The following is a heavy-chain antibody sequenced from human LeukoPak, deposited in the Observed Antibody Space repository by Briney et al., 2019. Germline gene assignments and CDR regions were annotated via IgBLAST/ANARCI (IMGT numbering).Heavy chain of an antibody. D-gene: IGHD3-10*01. CDR3: AKGWSTGTGSYLNSIDY. Sequence: PGRSLRLSCAASGFTFSTYVMSSVRQAPGKGLEYLSLITGNGDNTYYADSVKGRFTISRDHSKTTLYLQMNILTPPDPPLFYFAKGWSTGTGSYLNSIDYWGQGTLVTVSS. V-gene: IGHV3-23*01. CDR2: ITGNGDNT. J-gene: IGHJ4*02. CDR1: GFTFSTYV.